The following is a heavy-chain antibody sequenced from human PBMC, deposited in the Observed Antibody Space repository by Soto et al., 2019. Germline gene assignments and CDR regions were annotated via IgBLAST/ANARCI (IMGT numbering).Heavy chain of an antibody. V-gene: IGHV3-23*01. CDR2: ISGSGGST. Sequence: HPGGSLRLSCAASGFTFSSYAMSWVRQAPGKGLEWVSAISGSGGSTCYADSVKGRFTISRDNSKNTLYLQMNSLRAEDTAVYYCAKDLLFDCSSTSCYAPPGRDYYYYGMDVWGQGTTVTVSS. CDR3: AKDLLFDCSSTSCYAPPGRDYYYYGMDV. CDR1: GFTFSSYA. J-gene: IGHJ6*02. D-gene: IGHD2-2*01.